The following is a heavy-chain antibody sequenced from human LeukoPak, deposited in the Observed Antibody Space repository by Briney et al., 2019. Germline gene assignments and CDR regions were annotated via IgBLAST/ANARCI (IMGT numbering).Heavy chain of an antibody. CDR3: AKKSGAPANFDY. Sequence: GGSLRLPCGASGFTFDGHIMHWVRLAPGKGLEWVSLISEDGSRTYYADSVKGRFSISRDNSKNSLYLQMYSLRPEDTALYYCAKKSGAPANFDYWGRGTLVTVSS. D-gene: IGHD6-13*01. V-gene: IGHV3-43*02. J-gene: IGHJ4*02. CDR2: ISEDGSRT. CDR1: GFTFDGHI.